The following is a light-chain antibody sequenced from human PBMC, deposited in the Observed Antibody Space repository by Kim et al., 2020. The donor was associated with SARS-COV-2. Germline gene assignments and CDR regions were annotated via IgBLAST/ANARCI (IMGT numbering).Light chain of an antibody. V-gene: IGLV3-19*01. J-gene: IGLJ2*01. Sequence: VALGQTGRITCQGDSLRRYYASWYQQKPGQAPVLVIYGKNNRSSGIPDRFSGSSSGNTASLTITGAQAEEEADYYCKSRDSSGKVVFGGGTKLTVL. CDR1: SLRRYY. CDR3: KSRDSSGKVV. CDR2: GKN.